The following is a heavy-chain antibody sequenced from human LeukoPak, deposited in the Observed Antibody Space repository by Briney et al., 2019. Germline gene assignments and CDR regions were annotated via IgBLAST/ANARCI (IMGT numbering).Heavy chain of an antibody. V-gene: IGHV1-69*13. CDR2: TIRVSGTT. CDR3: ARAESSGWYLAYQPTFDY. Sequence: SVKVSCKVSGGTFNNFALSWVRQAPGQGLEWVGGTIRVSGTTKYAQNLQGRVKVTADESTSTAYMELSSLRSEDTAVYYCARAESSGWYLAYQPTFDYWGQGTLVTVSS. CDR1: GGTFNNFA. J-gene: IGHJ4*02. D-gene: IGHD6-19*01.